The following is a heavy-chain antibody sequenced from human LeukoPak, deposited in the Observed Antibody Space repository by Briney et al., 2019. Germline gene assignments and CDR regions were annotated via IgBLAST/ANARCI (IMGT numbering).Heavy chain of an antibody. CDR1: GGSISSGSYY. J-gene: IGHJ4*02. Sequence: PSQTLSLTCTVSGGSISSGSYYWSWIRQPAGKGLEWIGRIYTSGSTNYNPSLRSRVTISVDTSKNQFSLKLSSVTAADTAVYYCARDADYDYVWGSYRPLDYWGQGTLVTVSS. CDR3: ARDADYDYVWGSYRPLDY. CDR2: IYTSGST. D-gene: IGHD3-16*02. V-gene: IGHV4-61*02.